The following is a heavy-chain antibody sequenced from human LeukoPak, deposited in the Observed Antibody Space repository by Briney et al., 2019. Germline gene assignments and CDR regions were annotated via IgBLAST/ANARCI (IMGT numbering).Heavy chain of an antibody. D-gene: IGHD3-10*01. CDR1: GFTFSSYA. CDR2: ISGSGGST. Sequence: TGGSLRLSCAASGFTFSSYAMSWVRQAPGKGLEWVSAISGSGGSTYYADSVKGRFTISGDNSKNTLYLQMNSLRAEDTAVYYCAKGTFTMVRGGIDYWGQGTLVTVSS. V-gene: IGHV3-23*01. CDR3: AKGTFTMVRGGIDY. J-gene: IGHJ4*02.